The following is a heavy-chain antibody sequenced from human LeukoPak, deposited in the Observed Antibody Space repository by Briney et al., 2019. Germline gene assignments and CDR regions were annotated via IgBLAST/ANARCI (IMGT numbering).Heavy chain of an antibody. CDR1: GFTFSYYA. Sequence: PGGSLRLSCAASGFTFSYYAMTWVRQAPGKGLEWVSAISDNSGRTYYADSVKGRFTISRDNSKNTLFVQMNSLRAEDTAVYYCAREYDSSWPSWGQGTLVTVSS. D-gene: IGHD3-22*01. V-gene: IGHV3-23*01. J-gene: IGHJ5*02. CDR2: ISDNSGRT. CDR3: AREYDSSWPS.